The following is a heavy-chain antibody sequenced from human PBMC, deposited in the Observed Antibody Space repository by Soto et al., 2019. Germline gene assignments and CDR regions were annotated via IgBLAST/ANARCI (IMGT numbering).Heavy chain of an antibody. J-gene: IGHJ6*02. V-gene: IGHV3-30*18. CDR1: GFTFSSYG. CDR2: ISYDGSNK. Sequence: QVQLVESGGGVVQPGRSLRLSCAASGFTFSSYGMHWVRQAPGKGLEWVAGISYDGSNKYYGDSVKGRFTISRDNSKNTLYLQMNSLRAEDTGVYYCAKDLIAVADFYYYYGMDVWGQGTTVTVSS. D-gene: IGHD6-19*01. CDR3: AKDLIAVADFYYYYGMDV.